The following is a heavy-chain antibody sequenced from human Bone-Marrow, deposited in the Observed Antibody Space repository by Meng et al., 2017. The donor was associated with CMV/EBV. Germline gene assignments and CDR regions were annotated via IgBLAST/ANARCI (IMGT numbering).Heavy chain of an antibody. CDR2: IYYSGST. CDR1: GGSISSSSYY. CDR3: AKKGVGPRHFDY. D-gene: IGHD1-26*01. J-gene: IGHJ4*02. V-gene: IGHV4-39*07. Sequence: QASGPGLVKPSWTPSLTCTVSGGSISSSSYYWGWIRQPPGKGLEWIGSIYYSGSTYYNPSLKSRVTISVDTSKNQFSLKLSSVTAADTAVYYCAKKGVGPRHFDYWGQGTLVTVSS.